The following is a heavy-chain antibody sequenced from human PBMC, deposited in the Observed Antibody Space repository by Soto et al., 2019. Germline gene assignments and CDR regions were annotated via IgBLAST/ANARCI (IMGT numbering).Heavy chain of an antibody. V-gene: IGHV3-74*01. CDR2: INSDGSST. CDR3: VRTSLVVAAATREDY. Sequence: EVQLVESGGGLVQPGGSLRLSCAASGFTFSSYWMHWVRQAPGKGLVWFSLINSDGSSTSYADSVKGRFTISRDNAKNTLYLQMNSLRAEDTAVYYCVRTSLVVAAATREDYWGQGTLVTVSS. J-gene: IGHJ4*02. CDR1: GFTFSSYW. D-gene: IGHD2-15*01.